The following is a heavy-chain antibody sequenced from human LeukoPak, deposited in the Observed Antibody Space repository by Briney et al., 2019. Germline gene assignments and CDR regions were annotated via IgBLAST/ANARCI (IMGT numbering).Heavy chain of an antibody. J-gene: IGHJ4*02. CDR1: GFTFSSYE. Sequence: GGSLRLSCAASGFTFSSYEMNWVRQAPGKGLEWISYISSSGSTIYYADSVKGRFTISRDNAKNSLYLQMNSLRAEDTAVYYCARDYSSGFLDYWGQGTLVTVSS. CDR3: ARDYSSGFLDY. D-gene: IGHD6-19*01. CDR2: ISSSGSTI. V-gene: IGHV3-48*03.